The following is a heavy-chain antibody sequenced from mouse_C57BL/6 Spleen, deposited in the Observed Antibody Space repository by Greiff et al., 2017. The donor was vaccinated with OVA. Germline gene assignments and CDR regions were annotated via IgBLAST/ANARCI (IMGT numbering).Heavy chain of an antibody. CDR1: GYAFSSSW. CDR3: ARDYYGSSSWYFDV. D-gene: IGHD1-1*01. CDR2: IYPGDGDT. Sequence: QVHVKQSGPELVKPGASVKISCKASGYAFSSSWMNWVKQRPGKGLEWIGRIYPGDGDTNYNGKFKGKATLTADKSSSTAYMQLSSLTSEDSAVYFCARDYYGSSSWYFDVWGTGTTVTVSS. V-gene: IGHV1-82*01. J-gene: IGHJ1*03.